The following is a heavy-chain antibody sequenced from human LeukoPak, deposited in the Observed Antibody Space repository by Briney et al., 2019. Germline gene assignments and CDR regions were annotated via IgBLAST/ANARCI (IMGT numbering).Heavy chain of an antibody. CDR2: ISWNSGSI. J-gene: IGHJ4*02. D-gene: IGHD2-15*01. CDR1: GFTFDDYA. Sequence: GGSLRLSCAASGFTFDDYAMHWVRQAPGKGLEWVSGISWNSGSIGYADSVKGRFTISRDNAKNSLYLQMNSLRAEDTALYYCAKASPTYCSGGSCYSRAFDYWGQGTLVTVSS. V-gene: IGHV3-9*01. CDR3: AKASPTYCSGGSCYSRAFDY.